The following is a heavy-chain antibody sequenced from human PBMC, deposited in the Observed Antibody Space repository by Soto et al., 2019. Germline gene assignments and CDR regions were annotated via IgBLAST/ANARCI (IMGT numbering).Heavy chain of an antibody. Sequence: GGSLRLSCAASGFTFSSYEMDWVRQAPGKGLEWVAYISSSGTILYADSVKGRFTIPRDNADNSLYLQMNSLRAEDTAVYYCTKEKSVMYSGYDAFDIWGRGTMVTVSS. V-gene: IGHV3-48*03. CDR2: ISSSGTI. CDR1: GFTFSSYE. J-gene: IGHJ3*02. D-gene: IGHD5-12*01. CDR3: TKEKSVMYSGYDAFDI.